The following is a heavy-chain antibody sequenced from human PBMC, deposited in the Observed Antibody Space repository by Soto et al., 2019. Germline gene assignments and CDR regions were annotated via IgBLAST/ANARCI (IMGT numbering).Heavy chain of an antibody. V-gene: IGHV4-59*01. CDR2: IYYRGST. CDR1: GGSFGNYY. CDR3: ATGLFVPDNYFYYGVDV. Sequence: QVQLQESGPGLVKPSETLSLACTVSGGSFGNYYWSWIRQSPGKGLEWIGYIYYRGSTNYNPSLKSRATISIDTSNHQLALRLSSVTAADSAVYYCATGLFVPDNYFYYGVDVWGHGTAVTISS. J-gene: IGHJ6*02. D-gene: IGHD2-21*01.